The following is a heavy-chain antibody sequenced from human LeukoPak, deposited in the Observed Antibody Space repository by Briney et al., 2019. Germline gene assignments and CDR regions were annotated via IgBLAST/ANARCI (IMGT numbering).Heavy chain of an antibody. J-gene: IGHJ3*02. CDR3: PRGTYDSGYAFDI. D-gene: IGHD5-12*01. Sequence: PSQTLSLTCAVSGGSISSGGYSWSWIRQPPGKGLEWIGYIYHSGSTYYNPSLKSRVTISVDRSKNQFSLKLSSVTAADTAVYYCPRGTYDSGYAFDIWGQGTMVTVSS. V-gene: IGHV4-30-2*01. CDR1: GGSISSGGYS. CDR2: IYHSGST.